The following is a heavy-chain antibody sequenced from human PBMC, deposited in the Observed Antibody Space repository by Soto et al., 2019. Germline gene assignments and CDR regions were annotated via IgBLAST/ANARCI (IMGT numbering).Heavy chain of an antibody. D-gene: IGHD3-22*01. J-gene: IGHJ5*02. CDR2: IYYSGST. CDR1: GGSITNYY. V-gene: IGHV4-59*01. CDR3: ARGNHFDRSWFDP. Sequence: SETLSLTCTVSGGSITNYYWNWIRQPPGKGLEWIGYIYYSGSTYYNPSLKSRVTISVDTSKNQFSLNLNSVTAADTAVYYCARGNHFDRSWFDPWGHGTLVTVSS.